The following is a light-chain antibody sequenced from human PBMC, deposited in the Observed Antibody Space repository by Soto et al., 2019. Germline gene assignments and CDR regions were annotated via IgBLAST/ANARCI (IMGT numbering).Light chain of an antibody. V-gene: IGKV3-20*01. Sequence: EMVLTQSQGTLSLSPGERATLSCRASQSVRSSYLAWYQQKPGQAPRLLIYGASSRATDIPDRFSGSGSGTDFTLTISRLEPEDFAIYYCQQYGSSRPTFGQGTKVDIK. CDR1: QSVRSSY. CDR3: QQYGSSRPT. CDR2: GAS. J-gene: IGKJ1*01.